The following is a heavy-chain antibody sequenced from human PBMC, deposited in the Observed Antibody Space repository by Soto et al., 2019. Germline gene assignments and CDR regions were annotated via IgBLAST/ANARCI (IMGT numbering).Heavy chain of an antibody. CDR1: RFTFSYYD. Sequence: GGSLRLSCAGSRFTFSYYDMSWIRQAPGKGLDWVSFISASGTYTNYADSVKGRVTIPRDNAKNSLSLQMNSLRAEDTAVYYCANLGYSYELDYAGRISLVTVSS. D-gene: IGHD5-18*01. CDR2: ISASGTYT. CDR3: ANLGYSYELDY. V-gene: IGHV3-11*06. J-gene: IGHJ4*02.